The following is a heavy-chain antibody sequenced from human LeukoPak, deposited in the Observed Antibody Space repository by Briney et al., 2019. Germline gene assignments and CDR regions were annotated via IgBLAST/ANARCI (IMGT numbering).Heavy chain of an antibody. V-gene: IGHV1-2*02. Sequence: ASVKVSCKDCGYTFTGYYMHWVRQAPGQGLEWMGWINPNSGGTNYAQKFQGRVTMTRDTSISTAYMELSRLRSDDTAVYYCARDLSNWNQDYYYYYMDVWGKGTTVTVSS. J-gene: IGHJ6*03. CDR3: ARDLSNWNQDYYYYYMDV. D-gene: IGHD1-20*01. CDR2: INPNSGGT. CDR1: GYTFTGYY.